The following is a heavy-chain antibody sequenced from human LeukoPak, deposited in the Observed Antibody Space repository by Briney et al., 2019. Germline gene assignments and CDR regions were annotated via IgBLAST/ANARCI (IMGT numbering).Heavy chain of an antibody. CDR3: ARAPQYYFDY. Sequence: PGGSLRLSCAASGFTFRSYSMNWVRQAPGKGLEWVSAISSSTNYIYYADSVKGRFTISRDNAKNSLYLQMNSLTSEDTAVYYCARAPQYYFDYWGQGTLVTVSS. J-gene: IGHJ4*02. CDR2: ISSSTNYI. V-gene: IGHV3-21*01. CDR1: GFTFRSYS.